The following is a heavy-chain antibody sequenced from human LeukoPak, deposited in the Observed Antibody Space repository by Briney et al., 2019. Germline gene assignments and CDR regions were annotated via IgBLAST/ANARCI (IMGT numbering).Heavy chain of an antibody. D-gene: IGHD5-12*01. CDR2: ISGSGGST. V-gene: IGHV3-23*01. CDR3: AKVRGYSGYETIDY. J-gene: IGHJ4*02. CDR1: GFTSSSYA. Sequence: PGGSLRLSCAASGFTSSSYAMSWVRQAPGKGLEWVSAISGSGGSTYYADSVKGRFTISRDNSKNTLYLQMNGLRAEDTAVYYCAKVRGYSGYETIDYWGQGTLVTVSS.